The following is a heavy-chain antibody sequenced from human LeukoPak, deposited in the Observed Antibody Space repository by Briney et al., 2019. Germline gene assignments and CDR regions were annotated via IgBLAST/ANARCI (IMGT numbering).Heavy chain of an antibody. V-gene: IGHV3-33*01. CDR3: ARPYYDILTGYNRGAYYFDY. Sequence: PGGSLRLSCAASGFTFSSYGMHWVRQAPGKGLEWVAVIWYDGSNKYYADSVKGRFTISRDNSKNTLYLQMNSLRAEDTAVYYCARPYYDILTGYNRGAYYFDYWGQGTLVTVSS. CDR2: IWYDGSNK. J-gene: IGHJ4*02. CDR1: GFTFSSYG. D-gene: IGHD3-9*01.